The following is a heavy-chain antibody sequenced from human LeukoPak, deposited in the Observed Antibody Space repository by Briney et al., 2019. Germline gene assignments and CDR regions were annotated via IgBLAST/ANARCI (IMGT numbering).Heavy chain of an antibody. CDR2: ISGSGGSS. CDR3: AKGDTTWELPHDY. D-gene: IGHD1-26*01. CDR1: GFTFSSYA. Sequence: GGSLRLSCAASGFTFSSYAMSWVRQTPGKGLEWVSVISGSGGSSYYADSVKGRFTISRDNSKNTLYLQMNSLRAEDTVVYYCAKGDTTWELPHDYWGQGTLVTVSS. V-gene: IGHV3-23*01. J-gene: IGHJ4*02.